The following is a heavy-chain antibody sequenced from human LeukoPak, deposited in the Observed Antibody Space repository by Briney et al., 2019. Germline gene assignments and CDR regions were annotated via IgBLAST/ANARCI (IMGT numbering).Heavy chain of an antibody. J-gene: IGHJ4*02. CDR2: IYTTGKT. CDR1: SGSINSYY. V-gene: IGHV4-4*07. CDR3: ARHGDTASHYFLDF. D-gene: IGHD2-21*01. Sequence: SETLSLTCTVSSGSINSYYWGWVRQPAGRGLEWIGRIYTTGKTDYNPSLKSRLTMSVDTSKRQFSLNLTSVTAADTAIYFCARHGDTASHYFLDFWSQGTLVTVSS.